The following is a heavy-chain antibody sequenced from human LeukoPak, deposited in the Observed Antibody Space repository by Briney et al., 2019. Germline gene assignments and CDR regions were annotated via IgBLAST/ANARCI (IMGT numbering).Heavy chain of an antibody. J-gene: IGHJ1*01. CDR3: AKEIYGDATGGRFQH. V-gene: IGHV3-23*01. D-gene: IGHD4-17*01. CDR1: GFTFSSYA. CDR2: ISGSGGRT. Sequence: GGSLRLSCAASGFTFSSYAMSWVRQAPGTGLGWVSVISGSGGRTYYADSVKGRFTISRDNSKNTLFLQMNSLRAEDTAVYYCAKEIYGDATGGRFQHWGQGTLVTVSS.